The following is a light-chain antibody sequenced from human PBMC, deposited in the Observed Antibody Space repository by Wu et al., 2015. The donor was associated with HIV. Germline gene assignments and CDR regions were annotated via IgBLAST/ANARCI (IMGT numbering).Light chain of an antibody. CDR3: QQYNSQAT. Sequence: DIQMTQSPSTLSASVGDRVTITCRASQSISSWLAWYQQKPGKAPKLLIYKASSLESGVPSRFSGSGSGTEFTLTISSLQPDDFATYYRQQYNSQATFGQGTKVEIK. V-gene: IGKV1-5*03. CDR1: QSISSW. CDR2: KAS. J-gene: IGKJ1*01.